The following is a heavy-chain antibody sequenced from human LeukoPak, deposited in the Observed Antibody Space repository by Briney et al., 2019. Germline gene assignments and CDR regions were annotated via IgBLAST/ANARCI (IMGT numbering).Heavy chain of an antibody. D-gene: IGHD5-24*01. J-gene: IGHJ4*02. CDR2: ISGSGGST. V-gene: IGHV3-23*01. Sequence: GGSLRLSCAASGFTFSSYAMSWVRQAPGKGLEWVSAISGSGGSTYYADSVKGRFTISRDNSKNTLYLQMNSLRAEDTAVYYCAKDRHAEMATPYYFDYWGQGTLVTVSS. CDR3: AKDRHAEMATPYYFDY. CDR1: GFTFSSYA.